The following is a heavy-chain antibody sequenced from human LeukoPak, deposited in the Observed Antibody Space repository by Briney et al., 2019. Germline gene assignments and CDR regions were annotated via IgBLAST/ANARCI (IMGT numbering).Heavy chain of an antibody. CDR3: AKELNRGLPDY. CDR1: GFTFSNYA. J-gene: IGHJ4*02. D-gene: IGHD2-21*01. CDR2: ISAGGVSLFSGSGSAA. Sequence: GGSLRLSCVASGFTFSNYAMIWVRQAPGKGPQWVSVISAGGVSLFSGSGSAAYYADSVGGRFTISRDNSKNTLYLQMSSLRAEDTAVYYCAKELNRGLPDYWGQGTLVTVPS. V-gene: IGHV3-23*01.